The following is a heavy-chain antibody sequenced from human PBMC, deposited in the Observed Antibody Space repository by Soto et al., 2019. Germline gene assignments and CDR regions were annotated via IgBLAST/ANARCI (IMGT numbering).Heavy chain of an antibody. Sequence: QVQLVESGGGVVQPGRSLRLSCAASGFTFSSYAMHWVRQAPGKGLEWVAVISYDGSNKYYADSVKGRFTISRDNSKNTLYLQMNSLRAEDTAVYYCARELTFGGVIDNVIVYWGQGTLVTVSS. D-gene: IGHD3-16*02. CDR1: GFTFSSYA. V-gene: IGHV3-30-3*01. J-gene: IGHJ4*02. CDR2: ISYDGSNK. CDR3: ARELTFGGVIDNVIVY.